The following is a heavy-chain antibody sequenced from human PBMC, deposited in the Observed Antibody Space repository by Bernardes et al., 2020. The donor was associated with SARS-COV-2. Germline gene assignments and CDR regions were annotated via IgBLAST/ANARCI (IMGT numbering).Heavy chain of an antibody. CDR3: AGSSCGIDCYIGGLRSWDYGMDV. CDR1: GGSISSSNYY. V-gene: IGHV4-39*01. J-gene: IGHJ6*02. Sequence: SDTLSLTCTVSGGSISSSNYYWGWIRQPPGLGLEWIGSLYPSANTYYNPSLQIRVSVSVYTSKNQFSLRLSFVTAAATAVYYCAGSSCGIDCYIGGLRSWDYGMDVWGQGTTVTVSS. CDR2: LYPSANT. D-gene: IGHD2-21*02.